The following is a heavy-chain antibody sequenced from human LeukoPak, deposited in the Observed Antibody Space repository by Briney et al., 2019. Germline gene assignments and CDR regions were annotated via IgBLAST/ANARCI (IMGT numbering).Heavy chain of an antibody. D-gene: IGHD6-6*01. CDR1: GFTFSSYA. J-gene: IGHJ4*02. CDR3: ARVPAEYSSSSVYFDY. Sequence: GGSLRLSCAASGFTFSSYAMHWVRQAPGKGLEYVSAISSNGGSTYYANSVKGRFTISRDNSKNTLYLQMGSLRAEDMAVYYCARVPAEYSSSSVYFDYWGQGTLVTVSS. V-gene: IGHV3-64*01. CDR2: ISSNGGST.